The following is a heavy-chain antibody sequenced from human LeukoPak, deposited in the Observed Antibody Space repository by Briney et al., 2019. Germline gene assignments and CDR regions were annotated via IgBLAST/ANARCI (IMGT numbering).Heavy chain of an antibody. V-gene: IGHV3-23*01. D-gene: IGHD3-22*01. CDR2: ISGGGYST. CDR1: GFTFSSYA. Sequence: GGSLRLSCAASGFTFSSYAMNWVRQAPGKGLEWVSAISGGGYSTYYADSVKGRFTISRDNSKNTLYLQMNSLRAEDTAVYYCAKEYGYDSSGYSDYWGQGTLVTVSS. CDR3: AKEYGYDSSGYSDY. J-gene: IGHJ4*02.